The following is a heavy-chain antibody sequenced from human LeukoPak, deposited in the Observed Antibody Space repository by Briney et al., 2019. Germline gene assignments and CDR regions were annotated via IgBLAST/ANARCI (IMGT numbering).Heavy chain of an antibody. D-gene: IGHD4-17*01. V-gene: IGHV3-53*01. Sequence: GGSLRLSCAASGFTVSSNYMSWVRQAPGKGLEWVSVIYSGGSTYYADSVKGRFTISRDNSKNTLYLQMNSLRAEDTAVYYCARDPMTTNTFYFDHWGQGTLVTVSS. CDR3: ARDPMTTNTFYFDH. CDR2: IYSGGST. J-gene: IGHJ4*02. CDR1: GFTVSSNY.